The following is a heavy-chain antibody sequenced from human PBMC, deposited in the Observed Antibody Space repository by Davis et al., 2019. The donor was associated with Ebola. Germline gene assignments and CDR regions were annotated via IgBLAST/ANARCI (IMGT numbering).Heavy chain of an antibody. Sequence: AESLSLSCPVSGFTFSSYPLHWVRQPPGKGLEWVAVISYDGSTKYYAAPVKGIFTISRDTPKNTLYLQMNSLGAEDTAVYYCARDEVRITIFPYYYYGMDVWGQGTTVTVSS. CDR2: ISYDGSTK. J-gene: IGHJ6*02. D-gene: IGHD3-3*01. CDR1: GFTFSSYP. V-gene: IGHV3-30-3*01. CDR3: ARDEVRITIFPYYYYGMDV.